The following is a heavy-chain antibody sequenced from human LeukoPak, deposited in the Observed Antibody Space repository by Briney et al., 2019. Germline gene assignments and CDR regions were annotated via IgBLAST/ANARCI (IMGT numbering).Heavy chain of an antibody. V-gene: IGHV4-34*01. CDR1: GGSFSGYY. CDR3: AGNSVVVWVDY. CDR2: INHSGST. J-gene: IGHJ4*02. Sequence: SETLSLTCAVYGGSFSGYYWSWIRQPPGKGLEWIGEINHSGSTNYNPSLKSRVTISVDTSKNQFSLKLSSVTAADTAVYYCAGNSVVVWVDYWGQGTLVTVSS. D-gene: IGHD2-15*01.